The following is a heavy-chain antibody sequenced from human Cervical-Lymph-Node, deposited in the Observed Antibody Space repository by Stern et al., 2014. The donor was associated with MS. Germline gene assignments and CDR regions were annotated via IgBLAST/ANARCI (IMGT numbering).Heavy chain of an antibody. Sequence: QLQLQESGPGVVKPSQTLSLTCTVSGGSISSGNYYWSWIRQPAGKGLEWIGRVYANGSSNYKPSLKSRVTISIDTSRNQVSLKLTSVTAADTAVYYCAREEKGMYYQDGRAYFPSWFDPWGQGTLVTVSS. D-gene: IGHD3-22*01. CDR3: AREEKGMYYQDGRAYFPSWFDP. J-gene: IGHJ5*02. CDR1: GGSISSGNYY. CDR2: VYANGSS. V-gene: IGHV4-61*02.